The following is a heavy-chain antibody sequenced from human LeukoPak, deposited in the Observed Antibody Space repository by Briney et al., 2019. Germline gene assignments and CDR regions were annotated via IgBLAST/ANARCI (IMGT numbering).Heavy chain of an antibody. D-gene: IGHD3-3*01. CDR3: ATQAGITIFVRYFDY. V-gene: IGHV3-74*01. J-gene: IGHJ4*02. CDR2: INTDGSST. CDR1: GFTFSNSW. Sequence: PGGSLRLTCAASGFTFSNSWMNWVRQAPGKGLLWVSRINTDGSSTTYADSVKGRFTISRDNAKNTLYLQMNSLRAEDTGVYYCATQAGITIFVRYFDYWGQGTLVTVSS.